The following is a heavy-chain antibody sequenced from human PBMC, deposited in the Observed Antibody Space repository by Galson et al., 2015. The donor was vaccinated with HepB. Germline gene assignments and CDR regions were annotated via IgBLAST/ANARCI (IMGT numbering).Heavy chain of an antibody. CDR1: GYTFTSYY. CDR3: ARGRLVYCGGDCYSFDY. D-gene: IGHD2-21*02. V-gene: IGHV1-46*01. J-gene: IGHJ4*02. Sequence: SVKVSCKASGYTFTSYYMHWVRQAPGQGLEWMGIINPSGDSTTYAQKFQGRVTMTRDTSTSTVYMELSSLRSEDTAVYYCARGRLVYCGGDCYSFDYWGQGTLVTVSS. CDR2: INPSGDST.